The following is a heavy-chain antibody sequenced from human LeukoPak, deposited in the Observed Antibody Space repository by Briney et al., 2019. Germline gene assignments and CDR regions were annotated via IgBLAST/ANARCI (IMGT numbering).Heavy chain of an antibody. Sequence: GASVKASCKASGYTFTNYAISWVRQAPGQGLEWMGWVSAYNGDTRYAQNLQGRLTMTTETSTSTAYMELRSLRSDDTAMYHCARFSLGAAAAGFDPWGQGTLVTVSS. CDR2: VSAYNGDT. J-gene: IGHJ5*02. D-gene: IGHD6-13*01. CDR1: GYTFTNYA. CDR3: ARFSLGAAAAGFDP. V-gene: IGHV1-18*01.